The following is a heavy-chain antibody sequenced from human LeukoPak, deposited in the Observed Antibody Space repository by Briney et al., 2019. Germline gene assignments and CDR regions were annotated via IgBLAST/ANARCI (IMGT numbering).Heavy chain of an antibody. CDR1: GFTFDDYA. J-gene: IGHJ5*01. CDR3: AKGDRFQVGVGWFDS. V-gene: IGHV3-9*01. Sequence: GRSLRLSCTASGFTFDDYAMHWVRLISGKGLEWVSGIGWDSNTIGYGDPVKGRFTISRDNAKNSLYLQMNTLRLDDTAVYYCAKGDRFQVGVGWFDSWGQGTLVTVSS. D-gene: IGHD1-26*01. CDR2: IGWDSNTI.